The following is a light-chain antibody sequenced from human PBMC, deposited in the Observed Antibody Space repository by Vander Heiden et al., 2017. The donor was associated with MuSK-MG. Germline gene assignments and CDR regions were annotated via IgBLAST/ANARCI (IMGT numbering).Light chain of an antibody. CDR3: QAFDSSLSGCV. V-gene: IGLV1-40*01. CDR1: TSNIGAGFD. CDR2: SNT. J-gene: IGLJ1*01. Sequence: QSVLTQPPSVSGAPGQRVALTCTGSTSNIGAGFDVHWYQQLPGTAPKLLIYSNTNRPSGVPDRFSGSKSGTSASLAITGLQAEDEADYYCQAFDSSLSGCVFGSGTTVTVL.